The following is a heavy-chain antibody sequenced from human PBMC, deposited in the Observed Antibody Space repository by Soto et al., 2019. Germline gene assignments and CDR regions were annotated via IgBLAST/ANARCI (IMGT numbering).Heavy chain of an antibody. CDR2: IYWDDDK. CDR3: AHSLLTGTTVGFDY. J-gene: IGHJ4*02. V-gene: IGHV2-5*05. Sequence: SGPTRVNPTQTLTLTGTFSGFSLSTSGVGVGWIRQPPGKALEWLTLIYWDDDKRYGPSLKSRLTITKDTSKNQVVLTMTNMDPVDTATYYCAHSLLTGTTVGFDYWGQGTLVTVSS. D-gene: IGHD1-7*01. CDR1: GFSLSTSGVG.